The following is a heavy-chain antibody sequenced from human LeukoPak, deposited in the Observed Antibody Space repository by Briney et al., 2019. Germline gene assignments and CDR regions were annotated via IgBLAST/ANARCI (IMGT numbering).Heavy chain of an antibody. CDR3: ARDLYYYGSGSYYGGPPLYYYYGMDV. Sequence: ASVKVSCKASGYTFTSYAMNWVRQAPGQGLEWMGWINTNTGNPTYAQGFTGRFVFSLDTSVSTAYLQISSLKAEDTAVYYCARDLYYYGSGSYYGGPPLYYYYGMDVWGQGTTVTVSS. V-gene: IGHV7-4-1*02. D-gene: IGHD3-10*01. CDR2: INTNTGNP. J-gene: IGHJ6*02. CDR1: GYTFTSYA.